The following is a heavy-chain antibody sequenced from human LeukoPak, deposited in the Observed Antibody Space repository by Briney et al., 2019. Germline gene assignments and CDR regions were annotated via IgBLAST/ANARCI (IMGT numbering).Heavy chain of an antibody. V-gene: IGHV3-30*18. CDR3: AKDWFGGHWFGP. Sequence: GGSLRLSCAASGFTFSSYGMHWVRQAPGKGLEWVAVISYDGSNKYYADSVKGRFTISRDNSKNTLYLQMNSLRAEDTAVYYCAKDWFGGHWFGPWGQGTLVTVSS. J-gene: IGHJ5*02. CDR2: ISYDGSNK. CDR1: GFTFSSYG. D-gene: IGHD3-10*01.